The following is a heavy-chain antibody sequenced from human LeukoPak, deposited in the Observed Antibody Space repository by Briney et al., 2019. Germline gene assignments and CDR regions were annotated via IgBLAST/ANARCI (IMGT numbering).Heavy chain of an antibody. CDR3: ASHVRWYGYFQH. Sequence: SETLSLTCAVYGGSFSGYYWSWIRQPPGKGLEWIGEINHSGSTNYNPSLKSRVTISVDTSKNQFSLKLSSVTAADTAVYYCASHVRWYGYFQHWGQGTLVTVSS. CDR1: GGSFSGYY. D-gene: IGHD6-13*01. V-gene: IGHV4-34*01. J-gene: IGHJ1*01. CDR2: INHSGST.